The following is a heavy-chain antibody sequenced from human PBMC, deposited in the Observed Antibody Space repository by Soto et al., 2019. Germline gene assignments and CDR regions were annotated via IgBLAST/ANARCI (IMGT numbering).Heavy chain of an antibody. J-gene: IGHJ4*02. V-gene: IGHV3-72*01. Sequence: EVQLVESGGGLVQPGGSLRLSCAASGFSFSDHYMEWVRQAPGKGLEWVGRIRNKANSYTTQYAAAVRGRFTLSRDDSKNSLFLQMNSLKTEDKAIYYCARTIMYSAPHYFDYSGQGTLVTVSS. CDR1: GFSFSDHY. D-gene: IGHD1-26*01. CDR2: IRNKANSYTT. CDR3: ARTIMYSAPHYFDY.